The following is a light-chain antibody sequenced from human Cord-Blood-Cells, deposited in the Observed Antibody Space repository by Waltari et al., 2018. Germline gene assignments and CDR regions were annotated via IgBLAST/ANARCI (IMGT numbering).Light chain of an antibody. CDR1: QSVSSSY. CDR2: GAS. Sequence: EIVLPQPPGTLSLSPGERATLSCRASQSVSSSYLAWYQEKPGQAPRLLVFGASSRATDIPDRFSGSGSGTDFTLTISRLEPEDFAVYYCQQYVSSLRTFGQGTKVEIK. CDR3: QQYVSSLRT. V-gene: IGKV3-20*01. J-gene: IGKJ1*01.